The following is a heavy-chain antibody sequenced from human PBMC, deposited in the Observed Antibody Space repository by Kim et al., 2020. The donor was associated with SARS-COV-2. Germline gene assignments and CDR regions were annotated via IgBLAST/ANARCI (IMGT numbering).Heavy chain of an antibody. CDR3: ARDPAYDSSVYAADY. CDR1: GYTFTSYG. D-gene: IGHD3-22*01. Sequence: ASVKVSCKASGYTFTSYGISWLRQAPGQGLEWMGWISVYNANTNYAQNLQARLTMTTDTSTSTAYMELRSPTSDDTAVYYCARDPAYDSSVYAADYWGQGTLVTVSS. V-gene: IGHV1-18*01. CDR2: ISVYNANT. J-gene: IGHJ4*02.